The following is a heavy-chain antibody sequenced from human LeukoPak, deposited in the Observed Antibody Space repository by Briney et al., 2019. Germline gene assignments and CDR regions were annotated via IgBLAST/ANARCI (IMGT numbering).Heavy chain of an antibody. Sequence: GGSLRLSCGASGFLFDDHDMHWVRQAPGRGLEWVAYIRSDGYHTYYADSVKGRFTITRDNLKNTLYLQMNSLRLEDMAVYYCAKPSGSGVDYWGRGTRVTVSS. CDR2: IRSDGYHT. J-gene: IGHJ4*02. CDR1: GFLFDDHD. D-gene: IGHD1-26*01. CDR3: AKPSGSGVDY. V-gene: IGHV3-30*02.